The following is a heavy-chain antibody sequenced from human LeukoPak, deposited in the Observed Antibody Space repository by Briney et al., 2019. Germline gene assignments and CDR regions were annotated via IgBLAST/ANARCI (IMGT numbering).Heavy chain of an antibody. Sequence: ASVKVSCKASGGTFSSYAISWVRQAPGQGLEWMGIINPSGGSTSYAQKFQGRVTMTRDTSASTVYMELSSLRSEDTAVYYCATRNDDEFDYWGQGTLVTVSS. J-gene: IGHJ4*02. CDR2: INPSGGST. D-gene: IGHD1-1*01. CDR1: GGTFSSYA. CDR3: ATRNDDEFDY. V-gene: IGHV1-46*01.